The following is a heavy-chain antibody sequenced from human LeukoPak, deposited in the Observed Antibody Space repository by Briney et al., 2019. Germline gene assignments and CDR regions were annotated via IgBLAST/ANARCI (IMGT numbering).Heavy chain of an antibody. D-gene: IGHD2-15*01. CDR1: GFTFGTYD. CDR3: ARDPYCSGGSCYSSGWFDY. V-gene: IGHV3-21*01. J-gene: IGHJ4*02. CDR2: ISSSGNYI. Sequence: GGSLRLSCAASGFTFGTYDMNWVRQAPGKGLEWVSSISSSGNYIYYADSVKGRFTISRDNAKNSLYLQMNSLRAEDMAVYYCARDPYCSGGSCYSSGWFDYWGQGTLVTVSS.